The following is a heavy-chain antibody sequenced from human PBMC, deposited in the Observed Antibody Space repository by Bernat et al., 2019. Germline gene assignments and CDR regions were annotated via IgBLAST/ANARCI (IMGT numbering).Heavy chain of an antibody. D-gene: IGHD3-3*01. V-gene: IGHV4-34*01. CDR1: GGSFSGYY. CDR3: ARGGGCCKSFGVVSIAAAKGDAFDI. J-gene: IGHJ3*02. CDR2: INHSGST. Sequence: QVQLQQWGAGLLKPSETLSLTCAVYGGSFSGYYWSWIRQPPGKGLEWIGEINHSGSTNYNPSLKSRVTISVDTSKNQFSLKLSSVTAADTAVYYCARGGGCCKSFGVVSIAAAKGDAFDIWGQGTMVTVSS.